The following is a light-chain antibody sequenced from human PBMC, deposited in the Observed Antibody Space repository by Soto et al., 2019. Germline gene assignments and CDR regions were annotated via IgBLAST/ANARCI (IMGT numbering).Light chain of an antibody. CDR2: ATS. CDR3: QKYNSAPLP. CDR1: QGIAPS. V-gene: IGKV1-27*01. J-gene: IGKJ4*01. Sequence: DVQMTQSPSSLSAFVGDRVTITCRASQGIAPSLAWFQQKPGKVPKLLIYATSTLQSGVPSRFSGSGSGTDFTLTINSLQPEDVGTYYCQKYNSAPLPFGGGTKVEIK.